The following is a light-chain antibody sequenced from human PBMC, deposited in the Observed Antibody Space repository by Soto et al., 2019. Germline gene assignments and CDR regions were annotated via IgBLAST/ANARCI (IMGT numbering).Light chain of an antibody. CDR1: NIGGKS. J-gene: IGLJ1*01. CDR3: QVWDDISDHHV. CDR2: DDS. V-gene: IGLV3-21*02. Sequence: SYELTQPSSVSVSPGHTARISCGGNNIGGKSVHWYQQKPGQAPVVVVYDDSDRPSGIPERFSGSNSGNTATLTISRFEAGDEADYHCQVWDDISDHHVFGPGTNVTVL.